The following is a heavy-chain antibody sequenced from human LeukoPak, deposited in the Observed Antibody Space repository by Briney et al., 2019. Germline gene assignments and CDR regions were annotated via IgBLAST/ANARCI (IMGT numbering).Heavy chain of an antibody. D-gene: IGHD3-22*01. V-gene: IGHV3-23*01. J-gene: IGHJ3*01. CDR3: AKYYYDSGGRGNDAFDV. CDR2: ISGSGMLT. CDR1: GFSFGPYA. Sequence: GGSLRLSCATSGFSFGPYAMSWVRQAPGKGLEWVSSISGSGMLTYYADSVRGRFTISRDNSKNTLYLQMSSLRAEDTATFYCAKYYYDSGGRGNDAFDVWGQGTLVTVSS.